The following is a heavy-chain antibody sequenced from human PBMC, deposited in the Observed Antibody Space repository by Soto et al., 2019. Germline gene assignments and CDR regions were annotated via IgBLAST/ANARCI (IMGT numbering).Heavy chain of an antibody. J-gene: IGHJ6*03. CDR1: GFTISGNA. CDR3: ARDLSWGSKWYYYMDV. V-gene: IGHV3-48*02. D-gene: IGHD3-16*01. CDR2: ISSSTNI. Sequence: VQLVESGGGLVQPGGSLRLSCAASGFTISGNAMNWVRQAPGRGLEWVSYISSSTNIHYAGSVRGRFTISRDNAKNSLYLQMNSLRDEDTAVYRCARDLSWGSKWYYYMDVWGKGTTVTVSS.